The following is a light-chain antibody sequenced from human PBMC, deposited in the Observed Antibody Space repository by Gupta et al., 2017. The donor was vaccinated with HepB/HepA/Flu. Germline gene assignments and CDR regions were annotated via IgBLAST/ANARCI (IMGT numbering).Light chain of an antibody. CDR1: QSVLYSSNNKNY. V-gene: IGKV4-1*01. CDR2: WAS. Sequence: DIVMTQSPDSLAVSLGERATINCKSSQSVLYSSNNKNYLAWYQQKPGQPPKLLIYWASTRESGVPDRFSGSGSGTDFTLTISSLQAEDVAVYYCQQYYSTLHETFGQGTKVEIK. CDR3: QQYYSTLHET. J-gene: IGKJ1*01.